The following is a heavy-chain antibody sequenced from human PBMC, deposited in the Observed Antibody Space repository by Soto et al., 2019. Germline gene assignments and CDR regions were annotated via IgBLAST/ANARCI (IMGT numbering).Heavy chain of an antibody. CDR1: GFTFSSYG. Sequence: QVQLVESGGGVVQPGRSLRLSCAASGFTFSSYGMHWVRQAPGKGLEWVAVISYDGSNTYYADSVKGRFTISRDNYKNTLYLQMNSLRAEDTSVYYCAKEGGLSGSYYISSSYYFDSWGQGTLVTFSS. J-gene: IGHJ4*02. CDR2: ISYDGSNT. D-gene: IGHD1-26*01. V-gene: IGHV3-30*18. CDR3: AKEGGLSGSYYISSSYYFDS.